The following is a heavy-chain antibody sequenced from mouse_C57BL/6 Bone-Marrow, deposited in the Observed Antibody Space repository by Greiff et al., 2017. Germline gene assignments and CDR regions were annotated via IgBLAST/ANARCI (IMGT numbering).Heavy chain of an antibody. CDR2: ISSGGSYT. Sequence: EVNVVESGGDLVKPGGSLKLSCAASGFTFSSYGMSWVRQTPDKRLEWVATISSGGSYTYYPDSVKGRFTISRDNAKNTRSLQMSSLKSDDTAMYYSASLYDYGVYYFDHWGQGTTRTVSS. J-gene: IGHJ2*01. CDR1: GFTFSSYG. V-gene: IGHV5-6*01. D-gene: IGHD1-1*01. CDR3: ASLYDYGVYYFDH.